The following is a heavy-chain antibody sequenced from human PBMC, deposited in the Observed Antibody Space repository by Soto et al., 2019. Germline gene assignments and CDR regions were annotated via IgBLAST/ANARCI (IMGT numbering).Heavy chain of an antibody. D-gene: IGHD7-27*01. V-gene: IGHV3-23*01. CDR3: ARTLGVGHYPFRH. CDR1: GFPFTSYG. J-gene: IGHJ4*02. Sequence: EVQLLESGGGLVQPGGSLRLSCAASGFPFTSYGVSWVRQAPGKGLEWVSTINTNGNRHYADSVKGRFTISRDSSESMLYLDMNTLRAADTALYYCARTLGVGHYPFRHWGQGTLVTVSS. CDR2: INTNGNR.